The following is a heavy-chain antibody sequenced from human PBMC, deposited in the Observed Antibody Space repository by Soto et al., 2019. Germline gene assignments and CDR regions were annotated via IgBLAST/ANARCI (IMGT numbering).Heavy chain of an antibody. CDR2: IYYSGST. CDR1: GGSISSGDYY. D-gene: IGHD2-2*01. CDR3: ARVKYQLRDNWFDP. J-gene: IGHJ5*02. V-gene: IGHV4-30-4*01. Sequence: SETLSLTCTVSGGSISSGDYYWSWIRQPPGKGLAWIGYIYYSGSTYYNPSLKSRVTISVDTSKNQFSLKLSSVTAAETDVYYCARVKYQLRDNWFDPWGQGTLVTVSS.